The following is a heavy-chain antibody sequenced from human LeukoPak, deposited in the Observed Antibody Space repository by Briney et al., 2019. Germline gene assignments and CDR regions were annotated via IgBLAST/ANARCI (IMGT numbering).Heavy chain of an antibody. CDR3: AKGAGDRLPFDY. V-gene: IGHV3-23*01. Sequence: GGSLRLSCAASQFTFNNFGMAWVRQAPGKGLEWVSAVTASGDVAWYADSVKGRFTISRDNSKNTLYLQMTSLRADDTALYFCAKGAGDRLPFDYWGQGALVTVSS. J-gene: IGHJ4*02. CDR1: QFTFNNFG. D-gene: IGHD4-11*01. CDR2: VTASGDVA.